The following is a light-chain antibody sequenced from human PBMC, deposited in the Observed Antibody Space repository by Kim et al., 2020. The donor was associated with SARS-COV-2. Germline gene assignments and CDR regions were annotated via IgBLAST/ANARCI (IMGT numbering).Light chain of an antibody. V-gene: IGLV3-1*01. Sequence: SYELTQPPSVSVSPGQTASINCSGDKLGDKYACWYQQKPGQSPVLVIYQDSKRPTGIPERFSGSNSGNTATLTISGTQAMDEADYYCQAWDSRTYFGTGTKVTVL. CDR3: QAWDSRTY. CDR1: KLGDKY. J-gene: IGLJ1*01. CDR2: QDS.